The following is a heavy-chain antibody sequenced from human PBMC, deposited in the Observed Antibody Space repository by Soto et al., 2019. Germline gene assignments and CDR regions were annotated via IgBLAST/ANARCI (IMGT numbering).Heavy chain of an antibody. CDR1: GGTFSSYA. Sequence: QVQLVQSGAEVKKPGSSVKVSCKASGGTFSSYAISWVRQAPGQGLEWMGGIIPIFGTANYAQKFQGRVTITADESTSTAYMELSSLRSEDTAVYYCARSDSSSWQGTYYYYGMDVWGQGTTVTVSS. D-gene: IGHD6-13*01. V-gene: IGHV1-69*01. J-gene: IGHJ6*02. CDR3: ARSDSSSWQGTYYYYGMDV. CDR2: IIPIFGTA.